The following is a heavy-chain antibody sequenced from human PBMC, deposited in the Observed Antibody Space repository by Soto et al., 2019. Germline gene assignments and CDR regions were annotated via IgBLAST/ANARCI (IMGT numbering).Heavy chain of an antibody. Sequence: EVQLVESGGGLVKPGGSLRLSCAASGFTFYNSWMNWVRQAPGKGLEWGGRIKRNSDGGRTDYAAPVKGRFTISRDDSENMLYLQINSLKTEDTAVYYCTTGSVEGVWGQGTTVSVSS. CDR2: IKRNSDGGRT. CDR1: GFTFYNSW. CDR3: TTGSVEGV. J-gene: IGHJ6*02. V-gene: IGHV3-15*07. D-gene: IGHD2-15*01.